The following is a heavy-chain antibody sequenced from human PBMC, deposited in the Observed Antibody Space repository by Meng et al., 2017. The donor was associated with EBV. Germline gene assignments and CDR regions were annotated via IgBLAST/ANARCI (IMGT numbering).Heavy chain of an antibody. CDR3: ARDEAAAGRPLGY. J-gene: IGHJ4*02. V-gene: IGHV1-2*04. CDR2: INPNSGGT. CDR1: GYTFTGYY. D-gene: IGHD6-13*01. Sequence: QVQLVQSGAEVKKPGASVKGSCKASGYTFTGYYMHWVRQAPGQGLEWMGWINPNSGGTNYAQKFQGWVTMTRDTSISTAYMELSRLRSDDTAVYYCARDEAAAGRPLGYWRQGTLVTVAS.